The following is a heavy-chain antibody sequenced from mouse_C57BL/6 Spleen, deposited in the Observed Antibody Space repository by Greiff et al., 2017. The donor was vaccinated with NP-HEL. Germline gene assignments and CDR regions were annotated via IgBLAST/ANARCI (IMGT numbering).Heavy chain of an antibody. V-gene: IGHV1-82*01. D-gene: IGHD2-5*01. CDR3: ARSGSNYDVSWFAY. J-gene: IGHJ3*01. CDR2: IYPGDGDT. Sequence: VQLQQSGPELVKPGASVKISCKASGYAFSSSWMNWVKQRPGKGLEWIGRIYPGDGDTNYNGKLKGKATLTADKSSSTAYMQLSSLTSEDSAVYFCARSGSNYDVSWFAYWGQRTLVTVSA. CDR1: GYAFSSSW.